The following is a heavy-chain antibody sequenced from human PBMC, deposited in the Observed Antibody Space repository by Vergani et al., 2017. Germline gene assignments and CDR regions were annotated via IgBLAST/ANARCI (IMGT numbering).Heavy chain of an antibody. CDR3: ARALYCSSTSCYLYYYYYYMDV. Sequence: QVQLQQWGAGLLKPSETLSLTCAVYGGSFSGYYWSWIRQPPGKGLEWIGEINHSGSTNYNPSLKSRVTISVDTSKNQFSLKLSSVTAAATAVFYCARALYCSSTSCYLYYYYYYMDVWGKGTTVTVSS. J-gene: IGHJ6*03. CDR2: INHSGST. CDR1: GGSFSGYY. D-gene: IGHD2-2*01. V-gene: IGHV4-34*01.